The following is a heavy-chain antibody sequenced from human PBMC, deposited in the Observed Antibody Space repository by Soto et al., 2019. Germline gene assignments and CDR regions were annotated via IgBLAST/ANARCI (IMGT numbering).Heavy chain of an antibody. Sequence: ASVKVSCKASGGTFSSYAISWVRQAPGQGLEWMGGIIPIFGTANYAQKFQGRVAITADESTSTAYMELSSLRSEDTAVYYCGRAHRGSGSYYNAIYYYGMDVWGQGTKVTVSS. J-gene: IGHJ6*02. CDR2: IIPIFGTA. CDR3: GRAHRGSGSYYNAIYYYGMDV. CDR1: GGTFSSYA. D-gene: IGHD3-10*01. V-gene: IGHV1-69*13.